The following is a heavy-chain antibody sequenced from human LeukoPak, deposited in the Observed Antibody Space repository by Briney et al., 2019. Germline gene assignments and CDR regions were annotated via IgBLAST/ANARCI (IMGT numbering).Heavy chain of an antibody. J-gene: IGHJ4*02. D-gene: IGHD2-15*01. CDR1: GFTFSSYG. Sequence: GGSLRLSCAASGFTFSSYGMSWVRQAPGKGLEWVSGISGSGGSTHYADSVKGRFTISRDNSKNMLYLQMNSLRAEDTAVYYCVKDKYPVVVAATLDYWGQGILVTVSS. CDR2: ISGSGGST. CDR3: VKDKYPVVVAATLDY. V-gene: IGHV3-23*01.